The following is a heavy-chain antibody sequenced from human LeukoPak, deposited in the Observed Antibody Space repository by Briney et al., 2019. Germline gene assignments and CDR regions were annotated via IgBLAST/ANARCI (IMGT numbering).Heavy chain of an antibody. V-gene: IGHV1-46*01. Sequence: ASVKVSCKASGYTFTSYYMRWVRQASGQGLEWMGIINPSGGSTSYAQKFQGRVTMTRDTSTSTVYMELSSLRSEDTAVYYCARADYDILTGYYYYYYGMDVWGQGTTVTVSS. D-gene: IGHD3-9*01. CDR2: INPSGGST. CDR3: ARADYDILTGYYYYYYGMDV. CDR1: GYTFTSYY. J-gene: IGHJ6*02.